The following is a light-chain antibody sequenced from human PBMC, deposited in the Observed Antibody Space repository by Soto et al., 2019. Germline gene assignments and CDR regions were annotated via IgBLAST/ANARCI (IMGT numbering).Light chain of an antibody. V-gene: IGKV3-20*01. CDR2: GAS. CDR3: QQYGSSPLT. J-gene: IGKJ4*01. Sequence: EIVLTQSPGTLSLSPGERATLSCRASQSVSSSDLAWYQQKPGQARRLLIYGASSRATGIPDRFSGSGSGTDFTLTISRLEPEDFAVYYCQQYGSSPLTFGGGTKEEIK. CDR1: QSVSSSD.